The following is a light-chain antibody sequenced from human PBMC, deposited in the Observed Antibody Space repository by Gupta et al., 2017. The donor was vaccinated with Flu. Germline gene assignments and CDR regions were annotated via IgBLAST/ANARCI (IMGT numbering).Light chain of an antibody. Sequence: EIVFSHSPGTLSLSPGVRATLSCRASQSVSSSYLTWYQQKPGQAPRLLIYGASNRAAGTPDRFTGSGSGTDFTLTVSRLEPEDSAVYYCQQYDASVRTFGGGTKVEIK. CDR1: QSVSSSY. J-gene: IGKJ4*01. CDR3: QQYDASVRT. V-gene: IGKV3-20*01. CDR2: GAS.